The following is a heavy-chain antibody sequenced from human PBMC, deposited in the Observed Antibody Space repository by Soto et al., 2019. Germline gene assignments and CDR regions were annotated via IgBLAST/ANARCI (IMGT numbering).Heavy chain of an antibody. CDR2: IYYSGST. V-gene: IGHV4-39*01. CDR3: ASLYYYDSSGNFDY. Sequence: PSETLSLTCTVSGGSISSSSYYWGWIRQPPGKGLEWIGSIYYSGSTYYNPSLKSRVTISVDTSKNQFSLKLSSVTAADTAVYYSASLYYYDSSGNFDYWGQGTLVTVYS. CDR1: GGSISSSSYY. J-gene: IGHJ4*02. D-gene: IGHD3-22*01.